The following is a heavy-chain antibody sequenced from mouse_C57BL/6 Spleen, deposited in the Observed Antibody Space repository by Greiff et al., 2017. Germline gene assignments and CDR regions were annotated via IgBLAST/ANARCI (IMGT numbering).Heavy chain of an antibody. CDR3: ASSTYDALLEC. J-gene: IGHJ2*01. Sequence: QVQLKQSGAELVRPGTSVKVSCKASGYAFTNYLIEWVKQRPGQGLEWIGVIDPGSGGTNYNEKFKGKATLTADTSSSTAYMQLSSLTSEDSAVYFCASSTYDALLECWGQGTTLTVSS. V-gene: IGHV1-54*01. CDR2: IDPGSGGT. D-gene: IGHD2-3*01. CDR1: GYAFTNYL.